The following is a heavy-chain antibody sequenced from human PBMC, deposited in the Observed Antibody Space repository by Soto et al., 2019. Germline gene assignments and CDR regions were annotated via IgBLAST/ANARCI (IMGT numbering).Heavy chain of an antibody. J-gene: IGHJ6*02. Sequence: GGSLRLSCAASGFTFSNAWMSWVRQAPGKGLEWVGRIKSKTDGGTTDYAAPVKGRFTISRDDSKNTLYLQMNSLKTEDTAVYYCTTDGSLLWFGELYHYSHYYYYYGMDVWGQGTTVTVSS. D-gene: IGHD3-10*01. V-gene: IGHV3-15*01. CDR1: GFTFSNAW. CDR3: TTDGSLLWFGELYHYSHYYYYYGMDV. CDR2: IKSKTDGGTT.